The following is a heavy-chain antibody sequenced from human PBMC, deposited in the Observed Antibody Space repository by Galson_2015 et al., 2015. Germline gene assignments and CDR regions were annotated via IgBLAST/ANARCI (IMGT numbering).Heavy chain of an antibody. CDR2: MYYSGST. Sequence: IRQPPGKGLEWIGSMYYSGSTYYNPSLKSRVTISVDTSKNQFSLKLSSVTAADTAVYYCARQRRDITGTTSYFDYWGQGTLVTVSS. CDR3: ARQRRDITGTTSYFDY. J-gene: IGHJ4*02. V-gene: IGHV4-39*01. D-gene: IGHD1-7*01.